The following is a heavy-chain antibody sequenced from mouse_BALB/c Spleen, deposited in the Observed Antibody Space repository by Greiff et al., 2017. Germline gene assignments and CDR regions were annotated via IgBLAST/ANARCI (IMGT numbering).Heavy chain of an antibody. CDR1: GYSFTGYT. Sequence: EVKLMESGPELVKPGASMKISCKASGYSFTGYTMNWVKQSHGKNLEWIGLINPYNGGTSYNQKFKGKATLTVDKSSSTAYMELLSLTSEDSAVYYCARRATVVADYAMDYWGQGTSVTVSS. CDR2: INPYNGGT. CDR3: ARRATVVADYAMDY. D-gene: IGHD1-1*01. J-gene: IGHJ4*01. V-gene: IGHV1-18*01.